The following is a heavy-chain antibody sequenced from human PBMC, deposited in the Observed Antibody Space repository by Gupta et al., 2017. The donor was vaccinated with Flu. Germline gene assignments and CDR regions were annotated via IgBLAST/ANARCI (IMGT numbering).Heavy chain of an antibody. CDR1: FTFSTAA. Sequence: FTFSTAAMSWGRQAPGKGLEWVSSISSDSVGRYYADSVKGRFTISRDNSDNTVYLQMTSLRVADTAVYFCAKFDSSAFPENWGQGTPVNVSS. J-gene: IGHJ4*02. CDR3: AKFDSSAFPEN. D-gene: IGHD3-22*01. V-gene: IGHV3-23*01. CDR2: ISSDSVGR.